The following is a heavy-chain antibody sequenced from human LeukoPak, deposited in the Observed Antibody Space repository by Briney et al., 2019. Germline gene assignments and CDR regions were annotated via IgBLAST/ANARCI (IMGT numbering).Heavy chain of an antibody. CDR3: AGGLYSSAGNDY. D-gene: IGHD6-19*01. CDR1: GYTFTSYD. V-gene: IGHV1-8*03. J-gene: IGHJ4*02. CDR2: MNPNSGNT. Sequence: ASVKVSCKASGYTFTSYDINWVRQATGQGLEWMGWMNPNSGNTGYAQKFQGRVTITRNTSISTAYMELSSLRSEDTAVYYCAGGLYSSAGNDYWGQGTLVTVSS.